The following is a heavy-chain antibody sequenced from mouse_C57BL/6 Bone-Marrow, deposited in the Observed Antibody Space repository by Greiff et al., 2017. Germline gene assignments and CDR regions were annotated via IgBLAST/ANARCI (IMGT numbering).Heavy chain of an antibody. CDR1: GYTFTDYE. V-gene: IGHV1-15*01. CDR3: TCAMDD. Sequence: QVQLKQSGAELVRPGASVTLSCKASGYTFTDYEMHWVKQTTVHGLEWIGAIDPETGGTAYNQKFKGKAILTADKSSSTAYMELRSLTSEDSAVYYCTCAMDDWGKGTSVTVSS. J-gene: IGHJ4*01. CDR2: IDPETGGT.